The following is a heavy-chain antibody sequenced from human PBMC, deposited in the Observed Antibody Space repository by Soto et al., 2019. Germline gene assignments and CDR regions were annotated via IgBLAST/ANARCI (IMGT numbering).Heavy chain of an antibody. CDR1: GYTLRNYA. CDR2: IDPGSGRA. CDR3: TRDLNGGNPFDY. V-gene: IGHV1-3*01. J-gene: IGHJ4*02. Sequence: QVQLVQSGAEVKKPGASVRVSCKPSGYTLRNYAIHWVRQAAGHSLEWLAWIDPGSGRATYSQKVQGRIIVIMDNSATRFYMDLTSLTSGYTAVYFCTRDLNGGNPFDYWGQGALVIVSS. D-gene: IGHD2-8*01.